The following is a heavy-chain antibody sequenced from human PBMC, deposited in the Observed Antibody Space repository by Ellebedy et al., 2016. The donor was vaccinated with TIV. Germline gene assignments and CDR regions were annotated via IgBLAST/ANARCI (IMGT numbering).Heavy chain of an antibody. V-gene: IGHV4-39*06. J-gene: IGHJ4*02. CDR1: GDSMSSSNYH. Sequence: MPSETLSLTCTVSGDSMSSSNYHRGWIRQPPGKGLEWIGNIYSSGSPYNPSLRSRVAISLAPSKNPFPLKLSSVTAADTAVYYCARVVEGGYSYGLPLDYWGQGTLVTVSS. D-gene: IGHD5-18*01. CDR2: IYSSGSP. CDR3: ARVVEGGYSYGLPLDY.